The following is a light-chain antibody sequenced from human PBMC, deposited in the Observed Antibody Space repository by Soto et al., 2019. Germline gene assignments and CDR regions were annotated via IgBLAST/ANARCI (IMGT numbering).Light chain of an antibody. CDR3: AAWDDSLSGPV. Sequence: QSALTQPPSASGTPGQRVTISCSGSSSNIGSNYVYWYQQLPGTAPKLLTYRNNQRPSGVPDRFSGSKSGTSASLAISGLRSEDEADYYCAAWDDSLSGPVFGTGTKLTVL. CDR1: SSNIGSNY. CDR2: RNN. V-gene: IGLV1-47*01. J-gene: IGLJ1*01.